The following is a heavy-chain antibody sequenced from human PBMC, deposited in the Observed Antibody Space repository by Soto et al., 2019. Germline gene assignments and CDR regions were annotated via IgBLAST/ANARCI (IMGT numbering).Heavy chain of an antibody. Sequence: QVQLQQWGAGPLRPLETLSLTCGGSGGSFSGYYWAWIRQSPGKGLEWIGEINDRGSINYNPSLTIRVSISVDTSKNHYSLNLRSVTAADTAVYYCARESHDILTGPPWVWYFDLWGRGTLVTVSS. V-gene: IGHV4-34*01. J-gene: IGHJ2*01. D-gene: IGHD3-9*01. CDR2: INDRGSI. CDR3: ARESHDILTGPPWVWYFDL. CDR1: GGSFSGYY.